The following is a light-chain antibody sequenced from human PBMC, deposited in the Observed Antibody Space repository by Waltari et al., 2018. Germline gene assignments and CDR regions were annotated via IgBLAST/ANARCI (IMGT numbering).Light chain of an antibody. V-gene: IGKV1-39*01. Sequence: DIQMTQSPSSLSASVGDRVTITCRARQIIGTYLNWYQHKPGRAPELLIYDASTLQGGVPSRFSGSGSETHFTLAISSLQREDFATYYCQQSYTTPRTFSQGTKVEIK. CDR2: DAS. CDR3: QQSYTTPRT. J-gene: IGKJ1*01. CDR1: QIIGTY.